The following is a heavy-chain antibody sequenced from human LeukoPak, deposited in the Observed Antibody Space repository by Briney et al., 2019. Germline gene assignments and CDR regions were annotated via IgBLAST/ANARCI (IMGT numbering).Heavy chain of an antibody. V-gene: IGHV3-48*03. J-gene: IGHJ4*02. D-gene: IGHD1-7*01. CDR1: GFTFSSYE. CDR3: AKVGNWKYGHHDY. CDR2: ISSSGSTI. Sequence: GSLRLSCAASGFTFSSYEMNWVRQAPGKGLEWVSYISSSGSTIYYADSVKGRFTISRDNAKNSLYLQMNSLRAEDTAVYYCAKVGNWKYGHHDYWGQGTLVTVSS.